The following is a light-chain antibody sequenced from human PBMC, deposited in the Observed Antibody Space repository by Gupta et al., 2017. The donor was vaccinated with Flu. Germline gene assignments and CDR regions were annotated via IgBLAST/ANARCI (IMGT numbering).Light chain of an antibody. V-gene: IGLV1-47*01. CDR3: AVWDDSVNGRL. CDR2: RNV. J-gene: IGLJ3*02. Sequence: VLTQPPPESATPGQGATISCSGGSSNIGQNYVYCYQHVPGMAPKLLFYRNVERPSGVPARFSGSKSGTSASLAISGLRFEDEAEYFCAVWDDSVNGRLFGGGTKLTVL. CDR1: SSNIGQNY.